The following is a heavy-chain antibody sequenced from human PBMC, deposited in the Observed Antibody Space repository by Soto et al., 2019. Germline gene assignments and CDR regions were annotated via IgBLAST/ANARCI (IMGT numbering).Heavy chain of an antibody. V-gene: IGHV4-31*03. CDR1: GGSISSGGSY. J-gene: IGHJ3*02. D-gene: IGHD4-17*01. CDR2: IYYSGST. CDR3: ARYHYGDRKRAAFDI. Sequence: SETLSLTCTVSGGSISSGGSYWSWIRQHPGKGLEWIGYIYYSGSTYYNPSLKSRVTISVDTSKNHFSLKLSSVTAADTAVYYCARYHYGDRKRAAFDIWGQGTMVTVSS.